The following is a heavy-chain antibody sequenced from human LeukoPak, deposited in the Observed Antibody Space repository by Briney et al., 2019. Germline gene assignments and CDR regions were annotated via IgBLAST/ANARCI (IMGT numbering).Heavy chain of an antibody. D-gene: IGHD2-21*01. V-gene: IGHV3-30*03. Sequence: GRSLRLSCAASGITFSHHGMDWVRQAPGKGLEWVAGIQYDGSIKFYLDSVKRRFTISRDNSKNTLDLQMNSLRFEDTAVYFCVQGGQYTRAYSDAFGLWGQGTMVTVSS. CDR2: IQYDGSIK. CDR1: GITFSHHG. J-gene: IGHJ3*01. CDR3: VQGGQYTRAYSDAFGL.